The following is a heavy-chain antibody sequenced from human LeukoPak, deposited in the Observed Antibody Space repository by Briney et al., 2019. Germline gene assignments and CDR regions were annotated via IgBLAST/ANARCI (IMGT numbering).Heavy chain of an antibody. J-gene: IGHJ4*02. CDR3: ATSLGYCSGGSCFGLRDY. V-gene: IGHV1-24*01. CDR2: FDPEDGET. CDR1: GYTLTELS. D-gene: IGHD2-15*01. Sequence: ASVKVSCKVSGYTLTELSMHWVRQAPGKGLEWMGGFDPEDGETIYAQKFQGRVTMTEDTSTDTAYMELSSLRSEDTAVYYCATSLGYCSGGSCFGLRDYWGQGTLVTVSS.